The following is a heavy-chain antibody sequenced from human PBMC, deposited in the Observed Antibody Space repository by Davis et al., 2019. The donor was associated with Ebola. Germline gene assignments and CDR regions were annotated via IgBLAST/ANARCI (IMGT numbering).Heavy chain of an antibody. Sequence: AASVKVSCKASGGTFSSYAISWVRQAPGQGLEWMGRIIPILGIANYAQKFQGRVTITADKSTSTAYMELSSLRSEDTAVYYCAREEGLGYCSSTSCYKGGWFDPWGQGTLVTVSS. CDR1: GGTFSSYA. J-gene: IGHJ5*02. D-gene: IGHD2-2*02. CDR2: IIPILGIA. CDR3: AREEGLGYCSSTSCYKGGWFDP. V-gene: IGHV1-69*04.